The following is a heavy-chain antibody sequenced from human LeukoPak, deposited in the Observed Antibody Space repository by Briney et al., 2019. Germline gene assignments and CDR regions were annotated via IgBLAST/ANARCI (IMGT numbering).Heavy chain of an antibody. J-gene: IGHJ3*02. CDR1: GFTFSSYA. D-gene: IGHD4-17*01. CDR2: ITGTGDSA. Sequence: GGSLRLSCAASGFTFSSYAISWVRQAPGKGLEWVSAITGTGDSAYYAGSVKGRFTISRDNSKNTVFLQMSSLRVEDTAEYYRARYGRNAFHIWGQGTMVTVSS. V-gene: IGHV3-23*01. CDR3: ARYGRNAFHI.